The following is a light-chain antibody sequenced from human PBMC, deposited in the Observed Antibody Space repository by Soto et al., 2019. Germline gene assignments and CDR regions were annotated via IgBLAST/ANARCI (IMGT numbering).Light chain of an antibody. V-gene: IGLV2-14*01. CDR1: SSDVGGYNY. Sequence: QSALTQPASVSGSPGQSITISCTGTSSDVGGYNYVSWYQQHTGKAPKFMIYDVSNRPSGVSNRFSGSKSSNTASLTISGLQAEDEADYYCSSYTTSNARQIVFGTGTKVTVL. CDR3: SSYTTSNARQIV. J-gene: IGLJ1*01. CDR2: DVS.